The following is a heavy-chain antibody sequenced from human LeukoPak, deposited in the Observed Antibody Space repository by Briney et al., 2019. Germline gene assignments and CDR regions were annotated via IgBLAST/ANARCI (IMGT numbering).Heavy chain of an antibody. CDR2: INHSGST. V-gene: IGHV4-34*01. Sequence: SETLSLTCAVYGGSFSGYYWSWIRQPPGKGLEWIGEINHSGSTNYNPSLKSRVTISVDTSKNQFSLKLSSVTAADTAVYYCAGPSCPGCFAYWGQGTLVTVSS. J-gene: IGHJ4*02. CDR3: AGPSCPGCFAY. CDR1: GGSFSGYY.